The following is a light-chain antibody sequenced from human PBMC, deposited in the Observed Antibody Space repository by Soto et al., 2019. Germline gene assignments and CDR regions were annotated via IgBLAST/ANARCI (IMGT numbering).Light chain of an antibody. CDR1: QSVSSN. Sequence: EIVMTQSPATLSVSPGERATLSCRASQSVSSNLAWYQQKPGQAPRLLIYVASTRATGIPARFSGSGSGTEFTLTISSLQSEDFAVYYCQKYNNWPRITFGQGTRLEIK. J-gene: IGKJ5*01. CDR3: QKYNNWPRIT. CDR2: VAS. V-gene: IGKV3-15*01.